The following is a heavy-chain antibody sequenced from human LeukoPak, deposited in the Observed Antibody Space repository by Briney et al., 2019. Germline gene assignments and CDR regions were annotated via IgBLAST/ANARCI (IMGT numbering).Heavy chain of an antibody. V-gene: IGHV5-51*01. Sequence: PGGSWKISCKGPGYSFTTNSIAWLGQMPGKGRKWMGIVYPDDSETRYSPSFQGQVTISVDKSISTAYLQWGSLEASDTAMYYCTRSPRDGYHDAFDVWGQGTMVTASS. CDR1: GYSFTTNS. CDR2: VYPDDSET. D-gene: IGHD5-24*01. J-gene: IGHJ3*01. CDR3: TRSPRDGYHDAFDV.